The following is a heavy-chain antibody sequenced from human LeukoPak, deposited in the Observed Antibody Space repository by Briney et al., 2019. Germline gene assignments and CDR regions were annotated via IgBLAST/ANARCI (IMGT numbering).Heavy chain of an antibody. D-gene: IGHD6-19*01. CDR2: ISYDGSNK. V-gene: IGHV3-30*03. J-gene: IGHJ4*02. CDR1: GFTFSSYG. Sequence: GGSLRLSCAASGFTFSSYGMHWVRQAPGKGLEWVAVISYDGSNKYYADSVKGRFTISRDNSKNTLYLQMNSLRAEDTAVYYCAQGYSSGWLPYWGQGTLVTVSS. CDR3: AQGYSSGWLPY.